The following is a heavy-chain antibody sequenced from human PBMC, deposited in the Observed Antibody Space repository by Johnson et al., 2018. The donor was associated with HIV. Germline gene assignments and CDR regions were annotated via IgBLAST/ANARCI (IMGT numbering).Heavy chain of an antibody. V-gene: IGHV3-20*04. D-gene: IGHD5-12*01. J-gene: IGHJ3*02. CDR3: ARLRGYSGYDSFDI. Sequence: VQLVESGGGVVQPGRSLRLSCAASGFTFDDFGMSWVRQAPGKGLEWVSGINWNGATAGYADSVQGRFTISRDNAKNTLYLQMNSLRAEDTAVYYCARLRGYSGYDSFDIWGQGTMVTVSS. CDR2: INWNGATA. CDR1: GFTFDDFG.